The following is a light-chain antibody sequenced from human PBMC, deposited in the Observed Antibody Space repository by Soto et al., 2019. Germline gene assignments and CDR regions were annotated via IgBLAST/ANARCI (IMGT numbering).Light chain of an antibody. CDR3: LSYTSANTRV. CDR1: SSDVGGYKF. Sequence: QSALTQPASVSASPGQSITISCTGTSSDVGGYKFVSWYQHHPGKAPKLMIYEVNNRPSGVSNRFSGSKSGNTASLTISGLQPADEADYYCLSYTSANTRVFGGGTKVTVL. CDR2: EVN. V-gene: IGLV2-14*01. J-gene: IGLJ3*02.